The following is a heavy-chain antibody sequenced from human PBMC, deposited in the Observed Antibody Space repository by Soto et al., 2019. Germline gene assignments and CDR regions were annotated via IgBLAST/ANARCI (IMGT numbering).Heavy chain of an antibody. Sequence: EVQLVETGGDLIQPGGSLRLSCAASGFTVSSDSMTWARQAPGKGLEWISIIYSDNNTDYADSVKGRFSISRDTSKNILYLQMNSLRADDTAEYYCARHYSAMGVWGQGTTVTVSS. CDR2: IYSDNNT. CDR1: GFTVSSDS. J-gene: IGHJ6*02. CDR3: ARHYSAMGV. V-gene: IGHV3-53*02.